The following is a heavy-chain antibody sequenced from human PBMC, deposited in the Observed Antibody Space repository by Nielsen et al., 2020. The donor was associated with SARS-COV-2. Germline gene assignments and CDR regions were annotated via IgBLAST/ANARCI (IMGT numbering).Heavy chain of an antibody. CDR3: ARDGHDYGDYVDAFDL. D-gene: IGHD4-17*01. CDR1: GGSISSSNW. CDR2: IYHNGNT. Sequence: SETLSLTCAVSGGSISSSNWWSWVRQPPGKGLEWIGEIYHNGNTNYKPSLKSRVIISVDKSKNQFSLKLRSVTAADAAVYYCARDGHDYGDYVDAFDLWGQGTMVTVSS. J-gene: IGHJ3*01. V-gene: IGHV4-4*02.